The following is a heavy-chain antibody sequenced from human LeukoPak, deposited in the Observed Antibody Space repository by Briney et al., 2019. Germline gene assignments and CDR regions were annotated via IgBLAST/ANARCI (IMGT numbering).Heavy chain of an antibody. V-gene: IGHV4-39*07. CDR1: GGSISSSSYY. Sequence: SETLSLTCTVSGGSISSSSYYWGWIRQPPGKGLEWIGSIYYSGSTYYNPSLKSRVTISVDTSKNQFSLKLSSVTAADTAVYYCARERRYYDSSGPFDYWGQGTLVTVSS. CDR2: IYYSGST. J-gene: IGHJ4*02. D-gene: IGHD3-22*01. CDR3: ARERRYYDSSGPFDY.